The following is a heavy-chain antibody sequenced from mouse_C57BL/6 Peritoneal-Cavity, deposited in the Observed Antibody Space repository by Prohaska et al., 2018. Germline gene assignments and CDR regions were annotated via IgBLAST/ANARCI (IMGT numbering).Heavy chain of an antibody. CDR1: GYTFTSYW. J-gene: IGHJ3*01. CDR3: ARAGRKIYYDYDFAY. Sequence: QVQLQQPGAELVMPGASVKLSCKASGYTFTSYWMHWVKQRPGQGLEWIGEIDPSESYTNYNQKFKGKATLTVDKSSSTAYMQLSSLTSEDSAVYYCARAGRKIYYDYDFAYWGQGTLVTVSA. V-gene: IGHV1-69*01. CDR2: IDPSESYT. D-gene: IGHD2-4*01.